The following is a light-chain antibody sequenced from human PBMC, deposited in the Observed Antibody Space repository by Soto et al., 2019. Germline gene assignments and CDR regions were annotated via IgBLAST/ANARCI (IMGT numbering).Light chain of an antibody. CDR2: GAS. CDR1: QSVSSSY. V-gene: IGKV3-20*01. Sequence: EIVLTQSPGTLSLSPGERATLSCRASQSVSSSYLAWYQQKPGQAPRLLIYGASSRATGIPDRFSGSWSGTDFTLTISRLEPEDFAVYYCQQYGSSPQFGQGTKLEIK. CDR3: QQYGSSPQ. J-gene: IGKJ2*01.